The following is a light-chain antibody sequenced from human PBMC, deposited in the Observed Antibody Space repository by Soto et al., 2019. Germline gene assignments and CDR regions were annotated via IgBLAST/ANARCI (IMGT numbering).Light chain of an antibody. V-gene: IGKV4-1*01. CDR2: WAS. CDR3: HQYHSTPS. CDR1: QSVLSTSNNRNY. Sequence: DIVITQSPDSLAVSLGERATINCKSSQSVLSTSNNRNYMAWYQQKPRQPPKMLISWASTRESGVPDRFSGSGSGTDFTLTISSLQAEDVAVYYCHQYHSTPSFGGGTKVEIK. J-gene: IGKJ4*01.